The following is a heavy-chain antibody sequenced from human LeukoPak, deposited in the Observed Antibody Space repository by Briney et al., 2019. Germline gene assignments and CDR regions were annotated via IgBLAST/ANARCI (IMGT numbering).Heavy chain of an antibody. V-gene: IGHV3-30*02. CDR2: VRNDGSKK. D-gene: IGHD3-10*01. Sequence: RGGSLRLSCAASGFIFSNYGMHWVRQAPGKGLEWVAFVRNDGSKKYYADSVKGRCIISRDNSKSTLYLQMNSLRPEDTAVYYCARDRFPWFPDYWGQGTLVTVSS. CDR1: GFIFSNYG. J-gene: IGHJ4*02. CDR3: ARDRFPWFPDY.